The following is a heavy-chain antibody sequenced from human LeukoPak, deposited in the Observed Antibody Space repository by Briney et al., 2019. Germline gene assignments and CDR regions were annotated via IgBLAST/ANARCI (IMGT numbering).Heavy chain of an antibody. CDR3: ARDPGGWELRSNWFDP. CDR2: INPNSGGT. CDR1: GYTFTGYY. Sequence: GASVKVSCKASGYTFTGYYMHWVRQAPGQGLEWMGWINPNSGGTNYAQKFQGRVTMTRDTSISTAYVELSRLRSDDTAVYYCARDPGGWELRSNWFDPWGQGTLVTVSS. V-gene: IGHV1-2*02. D-gene: IGHD1-26*01. J-gene: IGHJ5*02.